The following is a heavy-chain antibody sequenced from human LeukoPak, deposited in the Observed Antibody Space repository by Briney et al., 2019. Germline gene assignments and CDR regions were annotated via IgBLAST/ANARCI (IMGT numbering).Heavy chain of an antibody. CDR1: GYNFATYC. V-gene: IGHV5-51*01. D-gene: IGHD3-10*01. J-gene: IGHJ6*02. CDR2: IYPGDSDT. CDR3: ARSLPGTMLRGYGMDV. Sequence: GESLKISCKGAGYNFATYCIGWGRQMPGKGLELMGVIYPGDSDTRYSPSFQGQVTISADKSISTAYLQWSSLKDSDTAIYYCARSLPGTMLRGYGMDVWSRGTTVTVSS.